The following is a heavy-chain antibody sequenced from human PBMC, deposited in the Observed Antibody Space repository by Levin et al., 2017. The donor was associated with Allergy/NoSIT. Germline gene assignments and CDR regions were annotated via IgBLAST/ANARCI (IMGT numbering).Heavy chain of an antibody. CDR2: ISGSGGST. Sequence: LSITCAASGFTFSSYAMSWVRQAPGKGLEWVSAISGSGGSTYYADSVKGRFTISRDNSKNTLYLQMNSLRAEDTAVYYCAKEVADTAMVTEFDYWGQGTLVTVSS. CDR3: AKEVADTAMVTEFDY. D-gene: IGHD5-18*01. CDR1: GFTFSSYA. J-gene: IGHJ4*02. V-gene: IGHV3-23*01.